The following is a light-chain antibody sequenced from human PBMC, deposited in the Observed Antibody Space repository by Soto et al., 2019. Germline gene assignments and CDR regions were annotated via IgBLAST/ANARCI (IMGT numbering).Light chain of an antibody. Sequence: EVELTQSPGTLSLSLGERATLACRASKSVSNYLAWYQQKPGQAPRLLIYGASSRASGIPDRFSGSGSGTDFTLTISRLEPEDFAVYYCQQYDNSPHTFGQGTKLEIK. CDR3: QQYDNSPHT. V-gene: IGKV3-20*01. CDR1: KSVSNY. J-gene: IGKJ2*01. CDR2: GAS.